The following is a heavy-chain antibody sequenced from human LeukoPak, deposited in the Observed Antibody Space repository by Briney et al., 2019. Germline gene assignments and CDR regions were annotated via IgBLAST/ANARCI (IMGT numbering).Heavy chain of an antibody. J-gene: IGHJ4*02. Sequence: ASVKVSCKASGYTFTSYGISWVRQAPGQGLEWMGWISAYNGNTNYAQKLQGRVTMTTDTSTSTAYMELRSLRSDDTAVYYCARGASYCSSTSCPLRYWGQGTLVTVPS. CDR3: ARGASYCSSTSCPLRY. CDR1: GYTFTSYG. CDR2: ISAYNGNT. V-gene: IGHV1-18*01. D-gene: IGHD2-2*01.